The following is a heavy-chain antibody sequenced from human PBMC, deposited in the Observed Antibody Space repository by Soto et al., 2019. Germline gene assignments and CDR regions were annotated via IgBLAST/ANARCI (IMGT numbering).Heavy chain of an antibody. CDR2: ISWDGGST. J-gene: IGHJ4*02. CDR1: GFTFDDYT. V-gene: IGHV3-43*01. D-gene: IGHD5-18*01. CDR3: AKGYVDTAMVYFDY. Sequence: GGSLRLSCAASGFTFDDYTMHWVRQAPGKGLEWVFLISWDGGSTYYADSVKGRFTISRDNSKNSLYLQMNSLRTEDTALYYCAKGYVDTAMVYFDYWGQGTLVTVSS.